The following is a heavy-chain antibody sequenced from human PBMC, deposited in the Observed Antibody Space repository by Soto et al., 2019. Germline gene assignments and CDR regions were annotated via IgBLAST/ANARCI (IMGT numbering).Heavy chain of an antibody. Sequence: GGSLRLSCSASGFTFSNYAMHWVRQAPGRGLEYVSSISNNGGRTYYADSVKGRCTISRDNSKNTLYLQMNSLRAEDTAVYYCARELSYYYDSSGYYASHYFDYWGQGTLVTVSS. CDR3: ARELSYYYDSSGYYASHYFDY. V-gene: IGHV3-64*04. CDR2: ISNNGGRT. CDR1: GFTFSNYA. J-gene: IGHJ4*02. D-gene: IGHD3-22*01.